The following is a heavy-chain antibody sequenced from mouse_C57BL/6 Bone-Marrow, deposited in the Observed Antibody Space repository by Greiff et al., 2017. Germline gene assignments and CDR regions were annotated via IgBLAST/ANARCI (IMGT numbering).Heavy chain of an antibody. Sequence: VQLQQSGAELVKPGASVKVSCEASGYTFTSYWMHWVKQRPGQGLEWIGRIHPSDSDTNYNQKFKGKATLTVDKSSSTAYMQLSSLTSEDSAVYYCAMGYYGSSYYAMDYWGQGTSVTVSS. V-gene: IGHV1-74*01. CDR3: AMGYYGSSYYAMDY. D-gene: IGHD1-1*01. CDR1: GYTFTSYW. J-gene: IGHJ4*01. CDR2: IHPSDSDT.